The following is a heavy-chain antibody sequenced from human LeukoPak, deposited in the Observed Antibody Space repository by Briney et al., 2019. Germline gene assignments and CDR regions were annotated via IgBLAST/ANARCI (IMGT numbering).Heavy chain of an antibody. D-gene: IGHD3-3*01. CDR1: GFTFSSYS. CDR2: ISSSSSYI. Sequence: GGSLRLSCPASGFTFSSYSMNWVRQAPGKGLEWVSSISSSSSYIYYADSVKGRFTISRDNAKNSLYLQMNSLRAEDTAVYYCAREGGRTIFGVVRPYYYYYMVVWGKGTTVTVSS. CDR3: AREGGRTIFGVVRPYYYYYMVV. J-gene: IGHJ6*03. V-gene: IGHV3-21*01.